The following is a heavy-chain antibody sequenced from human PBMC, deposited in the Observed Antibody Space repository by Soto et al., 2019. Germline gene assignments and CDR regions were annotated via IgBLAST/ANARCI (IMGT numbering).Heavy chain of an antibody. Sequence: SFRLWYSGSGLIFRTTATPGVRQAPGKELEWVSSISGSGGSTYYADSVKGRFTVSRDNSKSTLYLQMNSLRGEDTAVYYSAKEYRSSSLPPDFDYWGQGT. CDR2: ISGSGGST. CDR3: AKEYRSSSLPPDFDY. V-gene: IGHV3-23*01. CDR1: GLIFRTTA. D-gene: IGHD6-13*01. J-gene: IGHJ4*02.